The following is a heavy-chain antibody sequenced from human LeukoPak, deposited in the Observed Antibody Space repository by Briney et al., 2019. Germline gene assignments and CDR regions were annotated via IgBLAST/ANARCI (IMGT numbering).Heavy chain of an antibody. Sequence: GGSLRLSCAASGFTFGSYSMNWVRQAPGKGLEWVSSISSSSSYIYYADSVKGRFTISRDNAKNSLYLQMNSLRAEDTAVYYCARRRSGTHGYFDYWGQGTLVTVSS. D-gene: IGHD3-10*01. CDR3: ARRRSGTHGYFDY. CDR2: ISSSSSYI. J-gene: IGHJ4*02. CDR1: GFTFGSYS. V-gene: IGHV3-21*01.